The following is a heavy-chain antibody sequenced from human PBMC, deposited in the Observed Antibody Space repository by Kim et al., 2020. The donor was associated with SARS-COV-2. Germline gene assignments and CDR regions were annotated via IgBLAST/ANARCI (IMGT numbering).Heavy chain of an antibody. CDR2: INPNSGGT. V-gene: IGHV1-2*06. CDR1: GYTFTGYY. J-gene: IGHJ5*02. CDR3: ARWDVVVVAAIGWGGFDP. D-gene: IGHD2-15*01. Sequence: ASVKVSCKASGYTFTGYYMHWVRQAPGQGLEWMGRINPNSGGTNYAQKFQGRVTMTRDTSISTAYMELSRLRSDDTAVYYCARWDVVVVAAIGWGGFDPWGQGTLVTVSS.